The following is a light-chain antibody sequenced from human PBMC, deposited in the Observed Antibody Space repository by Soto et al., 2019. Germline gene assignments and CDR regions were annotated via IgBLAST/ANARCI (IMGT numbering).Light chain of an antibody. CDR3: QHYTTWPLT. CDR1: HSVSSR. Sequence: EIVMTQSPATLSVSPGERVTLSCRASHSVSSRLAWYQEKPGQAPRLLIYGASTRATGLPARFSGSASGTEFTLTISSLQSEDFAVYYCQHYTTWPLTFGGGTKVDIK. CDR2: GAS. V-gene: IGKV3-15*01. J-gene: IGKJ4*01.